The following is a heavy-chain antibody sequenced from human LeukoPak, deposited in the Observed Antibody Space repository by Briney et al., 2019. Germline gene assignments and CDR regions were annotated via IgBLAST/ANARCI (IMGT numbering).Heavy chain of an antibody. D-gene: IGHD6-13*01. V-gene: IGHV1-18*01. CDR1: GYTFTSYD. CDR3: ARSYSSSWYRYFDY. CDR2: ISAYNGNT. J-gene: IGHJ4*02. Sequence: PRASVKVSCKASGYTFTSYDINWVRQAPGQGLEWMGWISAYNGNTNYAQKLQGRVTMTTDTSTSTAYMELRSLRSDDTAVYYCARSYSSSWYRYFDYWGQGTLVTVSS.